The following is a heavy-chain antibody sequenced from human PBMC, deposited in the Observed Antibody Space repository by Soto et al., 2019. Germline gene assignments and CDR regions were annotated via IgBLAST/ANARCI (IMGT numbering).Heavy chain of an antibody. D-gene: IGHD3-10*01. J-gene: IGHJ4*02. CDR2: IFHSENT. CDR3: ARSHQWFGEFHLGS. CDR1: GASISNSFW. V-gene: IGHV4-4*02. Sequence: PSETLSLTCAVSGASISNSFWWTWVRQPPGKGLEWIGEIFHSENTNYNPSLRSRVSFSVDKSKNQFSLRLTSVTAADTAVYFCARSHQWFGEFHLGSWGQGTLVTVSS.